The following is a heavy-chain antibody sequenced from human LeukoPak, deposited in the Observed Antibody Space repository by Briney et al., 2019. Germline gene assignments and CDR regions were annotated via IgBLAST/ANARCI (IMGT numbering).Heavy chain of an antibody. Sequence: ASVKVSCRASGYTFTGYYMHWVRQAPGQGLEWMGWINPNSGGTNYAQKFQGRVTMTRYTSISTAYMELSRLRSDDTAVYYCAGGGQESSGWSGDFDYWGQGTLVTVSS. V-gene: IGHV1-2*02. CDR1: GYTFTGYY. J-gene: IGHJ4*02. CDR3: AGGGQESSGWSGDFDY. D-gene: IGHD6-19*01. CDR2: INPNSGGT.